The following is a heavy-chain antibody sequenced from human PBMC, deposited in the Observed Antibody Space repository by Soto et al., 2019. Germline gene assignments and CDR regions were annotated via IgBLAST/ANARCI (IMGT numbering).Heavy chain of an antibody. Sequence: SDPLSLTCTVSGRSLSSYYRSWIPQPQRKGLEWSGSIYYSGSTNYNPHLKSPVTIQVDTSKNQYSLKLSSVTASDTAVYYCAREDTAMVYFDYWGQGTLVTVS. J-gene: IGHJ4*02. CDR3: AREDTAMVYFDY. D-gene: IGHD5-18*01. CDR2: IYYSGST. V-gene: IGHV4-59*01. CDR1: GRSLSSYY.